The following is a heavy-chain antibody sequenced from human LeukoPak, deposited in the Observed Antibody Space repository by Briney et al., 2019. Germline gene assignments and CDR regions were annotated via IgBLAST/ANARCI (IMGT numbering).Heavy chain of an antibody. CDR3: ARSVDPYYYYYMDV. CDR1: GCSISSHS. D-gene: IGHD5-12*01. J-gene: IGHJ6*03. CDR2: IYYSGST. V-gene: IGHV4-59*11. Sequence: SETLSLTCTASGCSISSHSWSWIRQPPGKGLEWIAYIYYSGSTNYNPSLKSRVTISVDTSKNQFSLKLSSVTAADTAVYYCARSVDPYYYYYMDVWGKGTTVTVSS.